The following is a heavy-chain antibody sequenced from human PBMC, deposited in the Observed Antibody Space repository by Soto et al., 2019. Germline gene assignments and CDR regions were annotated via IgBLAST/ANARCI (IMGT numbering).Heavy chain of an antibody. CDR1: GDSITNNRW. D-gene: IGHD3-16*01. CDR3: VSKLGPYYYGLDV. V-gene: IGHV4-4*02. Sequence: PSETLSLTCTVYGDSITNNRWWSWVRQPPGKGPELIGEIYHTGIANYNPSLESRVAFSVDKSKNQFSLGLTSVTAADTAVYYCVSKLGPYYYGLDVWGQGTTVTVS. CDR2: IYHTGIA. J-gene: IGHJ6*02.